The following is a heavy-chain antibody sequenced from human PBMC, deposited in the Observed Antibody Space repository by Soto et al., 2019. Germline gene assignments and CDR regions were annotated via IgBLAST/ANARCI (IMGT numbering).Heavy chain of an antibody. CDR1: GFTFSTYA. CDR2: ISGSGSSST. J-gene: IGHJ1*01. V-gene: IGHV3-23*01. Sequence: GGSLRLSCAASGFTFSTYAMSWVRQAPGKGLEWVSAISGSGSSSTYYADSVKGRFTISRDNSKNTLYLQMNSLRAEDTAVYYCAKDPIVGPDHYFNHWGQGTLVTVSS. CDR3: AKDPIVGPDHYFNH. D-gene: IGHD2-21*01.